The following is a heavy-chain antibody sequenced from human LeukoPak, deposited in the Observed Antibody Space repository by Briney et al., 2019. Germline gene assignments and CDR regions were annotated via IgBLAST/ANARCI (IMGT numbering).Heavy chain of an antibody. Sequence: KASETLSLTCTVSGGSISSYYWSWIRQPPGKGLEWIGEINHSGSTNYNPSLKSRVTISVDTSKNQFSLKLSSVTAADTAVYYCARGDYYDSSGYSIDYWGQGTLVTVSS. CDR2: INHSGST. CDR1: GGSISSYY. J-gene: IGHJ4*02. CDR3: ARGDYYDSSGYSIDY. D-gene: IGHD3-22*01. V-gene: IGHV4-34*01.